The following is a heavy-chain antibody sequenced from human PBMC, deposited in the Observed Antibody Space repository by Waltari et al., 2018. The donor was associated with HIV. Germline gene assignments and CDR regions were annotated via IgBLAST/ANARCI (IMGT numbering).Heavy chain of an antibody. D-gene: IGHD4-17*01. CDR3: ARGGSYGGYYFDY. J-gene: IGHJ4*02. CDR2: IYTSGST. Sequence: QVQLQESGPGLVKPSQTLSLTCTVSGGSISSGSYYWSWIRQPAGKGLEWIGRIYTSGSTNYNPALKSRVTISVDTSKNQCSLKLSSVTAADTAVYYCARGGSYGGYYFDYWGQGTLVTVSS. CDR1: GGSISSGSYY. V-gene: IGHV4-61*02.